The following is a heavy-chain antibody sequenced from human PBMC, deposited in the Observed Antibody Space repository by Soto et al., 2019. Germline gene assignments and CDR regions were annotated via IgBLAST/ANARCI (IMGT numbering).Heavy chain of an antibody. V-gene: IGHV3-30-3*01. CDR3: ARIAVAGTKTNYYYGMDV. J-gene: IGHJ6*02. Sequence: QVQLVESGGGVVQPGRSLRLSCAASGFTFSSYAMHWVRQAPGKGLEWVAVISYDGSNKYYADSVKGRFTISRDNSKNMLYLQMNSLRAEDTAVYYCARIAVAGTKTNYYYGMDVWGQGTTVTVSS. CDR1: GFTFSSYA. CDR2: ISYDGSNK. D-gene: IGHD6-19*01.